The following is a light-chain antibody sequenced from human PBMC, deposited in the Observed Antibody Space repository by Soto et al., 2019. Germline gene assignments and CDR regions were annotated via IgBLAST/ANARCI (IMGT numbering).Light chain of an antibody. V-gene: IGKV1-5*03. J-gene: IGKJ5*01. Sequence: DIPMTQSPSTLSASVGDRVTITCRASQSISNLLAWYQQKPGRAPTLLIYKASTLESGVPSRFSGSGSGTEFSLTISSLQPDDFATYYCQQYKSYPLTFGQGTRLEIK. CDR2: KAS. CDR3: QQYKSYPLT. CDR1: QSISNL.